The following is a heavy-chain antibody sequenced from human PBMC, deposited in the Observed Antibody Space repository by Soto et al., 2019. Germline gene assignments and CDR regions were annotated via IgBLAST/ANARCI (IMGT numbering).Heavy chain of an antibody. Sequence: QVQLQESGPGLVKPSATLSLNCTVSGGSVSSGSYYWSWIRQPPGKGLEWIGYINYSGSTNYNPSLKSRVTISVDTSKNQFSLKLSSMTAADTAVYYCARWGGRNWFDPWGQGTLVTVSS. CDR3: ARWGGRNWFDP. CDR2: INYSGST. CDR1: GGSVSSGSYY. V-gene: IGHV4-61*01. D-gene: IGHD3-16*01. J-gene: IGHJ5*02.